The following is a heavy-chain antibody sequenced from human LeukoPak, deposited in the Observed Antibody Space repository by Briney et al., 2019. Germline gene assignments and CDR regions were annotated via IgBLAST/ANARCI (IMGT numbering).Heavy chain of an antibody. V-gene: IGHV3-23*01. CDR3: AKNASGGPDY. D-gene: IGHD2-15*01. J-gene: IGHJ4*02. Sequence: GGSLRPSCAASGFTFRSYAMTWVRQAPGKGLEWVSAIGTLGDIAYYADSVRGRFTISRDNSKNTLYLQMTSLRAEDTAIYYCAKNASGGPDYWGQGTLVTVSS. CDR2: IGTLGDIA. CDR1: GFTFRSYA.